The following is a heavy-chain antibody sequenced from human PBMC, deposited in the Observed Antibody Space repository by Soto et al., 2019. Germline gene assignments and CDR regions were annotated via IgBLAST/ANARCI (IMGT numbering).Heavy chain of an antibody. CDR1: GFSFGSYI. J-gene: IGHJ6*02. Sequence: GESLKISCAASGFSFGSYIMNWVRQAPGKGLEWVSSITTSGGSRYYADSVRGRFTIPRDNAKNSLYLEMNSLRADDTAVYYCARSITSGDVWGQGTTVTVSS. CDR2: ITTSGGSR. D-gene: IGHD2-2*01. CDR3: ARSITSGDV. V-gene: IGHV3-21*01.